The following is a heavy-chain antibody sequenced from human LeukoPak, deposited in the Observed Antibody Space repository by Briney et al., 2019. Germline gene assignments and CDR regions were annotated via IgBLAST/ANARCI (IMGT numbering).Heavy chain of an antibody. CDR2: ISSNGGST. Sequence: GGSLRLSCAASGFTFSSYAMHWVRQAPGKGLEYVSAISSNGGSTYYANSVKGRFTISRDNSKNTLYLQIGSLRAEDMAVYYCAREEDYRVAFDIWGQGTMVTVSS. V-gene: IGHV3-64*01. D-gene: IGHD4-11*01. J-gene: IGHJ3*02. CDR3: AREEDYRVAFDI. CDR1: GFTFSSYA.